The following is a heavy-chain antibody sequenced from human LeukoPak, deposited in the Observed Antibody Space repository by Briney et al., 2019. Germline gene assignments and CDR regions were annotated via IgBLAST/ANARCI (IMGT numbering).Heavy chain of an antibody. J-gene: IGHJ3*02. CDR1: GYTFTSYY. D-gene: IGHD2-2*01. Sequence: ASVKVSCKASGYTFTSYYMHWVRQAPGQGLEWMGWINPNSGGPNYAQKFQGSVTMTRDTSISTAYMELSRLRSDDTAVYYCAREQYRGDTFDIWGQGTMVTVSS. CDR3: AREQYRGDTFDI. CDR2: INPNSGGP. V-gene: IGHV1-2*02.